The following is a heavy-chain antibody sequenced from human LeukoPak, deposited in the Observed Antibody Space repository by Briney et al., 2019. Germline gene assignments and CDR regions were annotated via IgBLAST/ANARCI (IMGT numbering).Heavy chain of an antibody. Sequence: PGGSPRLSCVAAGFTFSRHDMNWVGQPPAKGLEWVAVISYDGSNKYYADSVKGRFTISRDNSKNTLYLQMNSLRTEDTAVYYCAKGVSSSWSNDAFDIWGQGTMVTVSS. CDR3: AKGVSSSWSNDAFDI. CDR2: ISYDGSNK. J-gene: IGHJ3*02. V-gene: IGHV3-30*18. CDR1: GFTFSRHD. D-gene: IGHD6-13*01.